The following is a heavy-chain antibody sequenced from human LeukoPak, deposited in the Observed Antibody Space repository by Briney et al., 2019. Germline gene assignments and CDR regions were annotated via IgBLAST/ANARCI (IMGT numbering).Heavy chain of an antibody. D-gene: IGHD3-10*01. CDR3: ARMISGGSGSPDWFDP. Sequence: GGSLRLSCAASGFTFSTYSMSWVRQAPGKGLEWVSSISKKSNYIFYADSLKGRFTISRDNAKNSLYLQMISLRAEDTALYYCARMISGGSGSPDWFDPWGQGTLVTVSS. CDR2: ISKKSNYI. J-gene: IGHJ5*02. V-gene: IGHV3-21*04. CDR1: GFTFSTYS.